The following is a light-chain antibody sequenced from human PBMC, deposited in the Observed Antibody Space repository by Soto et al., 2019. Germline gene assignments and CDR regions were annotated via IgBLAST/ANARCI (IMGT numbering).Light chain of an antibody. V-gene: IGLV2-14*01. CDR1: RSDIGDSNF. J-gene: IGLJ1*01. CDR3: ASFRSGTILV. Sequence: LTQPASVSGSPGQSVTISCTGPRSDIGDSNFISWYQQSPGKAPRLLIYEVNNRPSGVSRRFSGSKAGNPASLTISGLLGDDEADYFCASFRSGTILVFGSGTKVTVL. CDR2: EVN.